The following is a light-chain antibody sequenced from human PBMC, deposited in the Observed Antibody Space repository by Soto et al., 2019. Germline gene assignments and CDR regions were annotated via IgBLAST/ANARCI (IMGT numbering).Light chain of an antibody. CDR2: DAS. Sequence: AIQLTQSPSSLSASVGDRVTITCRASQGISSALAWYQQKPGKAPKLLIYDASNLQSGVPSRFSGSGSGTDFTLPISSLQPEDFAIFYCQHFYNYPITFGQGTRLEI. CDR3: QHFYNYPIT. V-gene: IGKV1D-13*01. CDR1: QGISSA. J-gene: IGKJ5*01.